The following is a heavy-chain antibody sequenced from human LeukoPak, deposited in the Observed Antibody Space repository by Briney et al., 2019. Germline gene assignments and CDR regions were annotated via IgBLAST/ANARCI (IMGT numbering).Heavy chain of an antibody. V-gene: IGHV4-59*08. Sequence: PSETLSLTCTVSGGSISSYSWSWIRQPPGKGLEWIGYICYSGSIDSNPSLKSRVTISVNTSKNQFSLKLNSVTAADTPVYYCARHRSSGWSQDYYYMDVWGKGTTVTVS. CDR1: GGSISSYS. J-gene: IGHJ6*03. CDR2: ICYSGSI. D-gene: IGHD6-19*01. CDR3: ARHRSSGWSQDYYYMDV.